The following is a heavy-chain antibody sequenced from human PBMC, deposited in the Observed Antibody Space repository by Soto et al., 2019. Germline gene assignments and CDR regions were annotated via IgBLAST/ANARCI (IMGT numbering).Heavy chain of an antibody. J-gene: IGHJ6*02. CDR1: GFTFSSFA. V-gene: IGHV3-30-3*01. CDR3: ARECEYYYDSSGYPYYYYGMDV. D-gene: IGHD3-22*01. CDR2: ISYDGSNK. Sequence: GGSLRLSCAASGFTFSSFAMHWVRQAPGKGLEWVAVISYDGSNKYYADSVKGRFTISRDNSKNALYLQMNSLRAEDTAVYYCARECEYYYDSSGYPYYYYGMDVWGQGTTVTVSS.